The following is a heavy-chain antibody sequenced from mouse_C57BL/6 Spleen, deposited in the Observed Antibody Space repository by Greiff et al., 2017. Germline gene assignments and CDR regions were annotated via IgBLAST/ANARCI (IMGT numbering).Heavy chain of an antibody. CDR1: GYSITSGYY. Sequence: VQLQQSGPGLVKPSQSLSLTCSVTGYSITSGYYWNWIRQFPGNKLEWMGYISYDGSNNSNPSLKNRISITRDTSKNQFFLKLNSVTTEDTATYYCARELDSSGYVGYWGQGTTLTVSS. J-gene: IGHJ2*01. CDR3: ARELDSSGYVGY. CDR2: ISYDGSN. D-gene: IGHD3-2*02. V-gene: IGHV3-6*01.